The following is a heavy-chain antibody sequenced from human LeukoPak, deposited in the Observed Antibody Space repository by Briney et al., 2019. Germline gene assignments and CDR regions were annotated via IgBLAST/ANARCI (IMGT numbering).Heavy chain of an antibody. D-gene: IGHD6-19*01. V-gene: IGHV3-23*01. CDR3: AKRRIGSSEVG. CDR1: GFTFSSYG. CDR2: ISGSGGST. Sequence: GGSLRLSCAASGFTFSSYGMNWVRQAPGKGLEWVSGISGSGGSTYYADPVKGRFTISRDNSKNTLYLQMNSLRAEDTAVYYCAKRRIGSSEVGWGQGTLVTVSS. J-gene: IGHJ4*02.